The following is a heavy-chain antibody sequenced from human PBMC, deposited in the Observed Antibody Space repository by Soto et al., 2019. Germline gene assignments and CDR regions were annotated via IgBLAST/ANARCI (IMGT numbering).Heavy chain of an antibody. CDR2: IDNNGGT. Sequence: QVQLQESGPGLVKPSETLSLTCTVSGDSVSSYKWSWIRQTPGKGLEWIGYIDNNGGTSYNPSLRRRVPMSVDTATKQFSLRLNSVTAADTAVYYGVRQGFGALHGLVDVWGQGTTVTVSS. V-gene: IGHV4-59*08. D-gene: IGHD3-10*01. J-gene: IGHJ6*02. CDR1: GDSVSSYK. CDR3: VRQGFGALHGLVDV.